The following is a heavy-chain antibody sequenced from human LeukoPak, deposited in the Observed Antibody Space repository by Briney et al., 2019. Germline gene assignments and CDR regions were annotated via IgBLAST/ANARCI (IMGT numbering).Heavy chain of an antibody. V-gene: IGHV3-73*01. D-gene: IGHD1-1*01. Sequence: GGSLRLSCAASGFTFSGSAMHWVRQASGKGLEWVGRIRSKANSYATAYAVSVKGRFTISRDDSKNTAYLQMNSLKTEDTAVYYCTRPVAPPGWVDYWGQGTLVTVSS. CDR2: IRSKANSYAT. CDR3: TRPVAPPGWVDY. CDR1: GFTFSGSA. J-gene: IGHJ4*02.